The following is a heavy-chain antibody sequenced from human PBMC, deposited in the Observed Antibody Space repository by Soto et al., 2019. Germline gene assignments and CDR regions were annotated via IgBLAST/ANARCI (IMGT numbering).Heavy chain of an antibody. Sequence: GGSLRLSCAASGFTFSSYAMSWVRQAPGKGLEWVSAISGSGGSTYYADSVKGRFTISRDNSKNTLYLQMNSLRAEDTAVYYCAKEGSRKDIVVVPAANYYYYYYMDVWGKGTTVTVSS. D-gene: IGHD2-2*01. CDR2: ISGSGGST. V-gene: IGHV3-23*01. CDR1: GFTFSSYA. CDR3: AKEGSRKDIVVVPAANYYYYYYMDV. J-gene: IGHJ6*03.